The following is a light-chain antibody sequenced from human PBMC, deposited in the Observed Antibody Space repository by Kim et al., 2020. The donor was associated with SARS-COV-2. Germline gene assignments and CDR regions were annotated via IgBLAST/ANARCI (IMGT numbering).Light chain of an antibody. CDR1: QNIYSW. CDR2: KAS. V-gene: IGKV1-5*03. CDR3: QQYKTEPWT. Sequence: DIQMTQSPSTLSASVGDRVTITCRASQNIYSWLAWYQQKPGKAPNLLIYKASTLESGVPSRFSGSRSETEFTLTISSLQPDDFASYYCQQYKTEPWTFGQGTKVDIK. J-gene: IGKJ1*01.